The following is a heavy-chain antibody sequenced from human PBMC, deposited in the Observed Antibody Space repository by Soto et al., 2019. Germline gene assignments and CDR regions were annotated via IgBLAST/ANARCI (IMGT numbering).Heavy chain of an antibody. CDR2: IWYDGSNK. Sequence: QVQLVESGGGVVQPGRSLRLSCAASGFTFSSYGMHWVRQAPGKGLEWVAVIWYDGSNKYYADSVKGRFTISRDNSKNTLDREMNSLRAGEAAVYYCGGGGGDIVVVVAATLDYWGQGTLVTVSS. CDR3: GGGGGDIVVVVAATLDY. CDR1: GFTFSSYG. J-gene: IGHJ4*02. V-gene: IGHV3-33*01. D-gene: IGHD2-15*01.